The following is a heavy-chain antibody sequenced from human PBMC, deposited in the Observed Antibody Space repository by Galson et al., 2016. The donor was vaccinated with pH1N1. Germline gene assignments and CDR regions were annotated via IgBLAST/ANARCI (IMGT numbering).Heavy chain of an antibody. J-gene: IGHJ4*02. CDR1: GGSVATNTYY. CDR3: ARDRGGNFQPFDY. Sequence: SETLSLTCTVSGGSVATNTYYWGWIRQPPGKGLEWIGSIFYGGTTYYSPSLQSRVTVSMDTSNNQVSLTISSVTAADTAVYFCARDRGGNFQPFDYWGQGTLVAVSS. D-gene: IGHD4-23*01. V-gene: IGHV4-39*07. CDR2: IFYGGTT.